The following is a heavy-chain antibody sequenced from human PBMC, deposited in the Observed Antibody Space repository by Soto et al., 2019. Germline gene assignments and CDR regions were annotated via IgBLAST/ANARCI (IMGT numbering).Heavy chain of an antibody. CDR1: GGSISSGGYY. D-gene: IGHD4-17*01. Sequence: SETPSLTCTVSGGSISSGGYYWSWIRQHLGKGLEWIGYIYYSGSTHYNPSLKSRVTISVDTSKNQFSLKLSSVTAADTAVYYCARDRTGYGDNYNYYGMDVWGQGTTVTVSS. J-gene: IGHJ6*02. V-gene: IGHV4-31*03. CDR3: ARDRTGYGDNYNYYGMDV. CDR2: IYYSGST.